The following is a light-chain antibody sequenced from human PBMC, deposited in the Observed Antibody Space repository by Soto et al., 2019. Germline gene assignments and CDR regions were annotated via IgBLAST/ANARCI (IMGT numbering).Light chain of an antibody. CDR2: DAS. J-gene: IGKJ4*01. Sequence: EIVMTQSPATLSVSPGEGATLFCRASQSVGSNLAWYQQKPGQPPRLLIYDASTRATGVPARFSGSGSGTEFTLTISSLQSEDFAVYYCQQYNNWPPLTFGGGTKVEIK. V-gene: IGKV3-15*01. CDR3: QQYNNWPPLT. CDR1: QSVGSN.